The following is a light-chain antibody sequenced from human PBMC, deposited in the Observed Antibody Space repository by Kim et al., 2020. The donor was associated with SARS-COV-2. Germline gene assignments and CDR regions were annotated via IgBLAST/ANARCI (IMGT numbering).Light chain of an antibody. V-gene: IGKV1-5*03. CDR1: QSISIW. J-gene: IGKJ2*01. CDR2: KAS. CDR3: QQYITYPYT. Sequence: SASVGDRIPSTCRASQSISIWFVWHQQKPGKAPKVLIYKASNLGSGVPSRFSGSGSGTEFTLAISSLHPDDFTTYYCQQYITYPYTFGQGTKLEI.